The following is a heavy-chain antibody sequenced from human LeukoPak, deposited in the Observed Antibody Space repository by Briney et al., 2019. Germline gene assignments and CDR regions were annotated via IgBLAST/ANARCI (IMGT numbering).Heavy chain of an antibody. Sequence: PGGSLRLSCAASGFTFSSYWMTWVRQAPGKGLEWVANIKEDGSERYYVDSVSGRFTISRDNAKNSLFLHMNSLRAEDTAIYYCARDPVITAAGYFDYWGQGALVTVSS. CDR2: IKEDGSER. J-gene: IGHJ4*02. CDR3: ARDPVITAAGYFDY. D-gene: IGHD6-13*01. CDR1: GFTFSSYW. V-gene: IGHV3-7*01.